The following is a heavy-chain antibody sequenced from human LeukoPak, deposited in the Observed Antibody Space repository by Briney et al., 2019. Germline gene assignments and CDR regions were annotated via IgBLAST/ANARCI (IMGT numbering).Heavy chain of an antibody. D-gene: IGHD5-24*01. CDR1: GYPFTTSW. Sequence: GESLKISCQGFGYPFTTSWIGWVRQLPGKGLEWTAIIYAGNSDAKYSPSFQGQVSISTDRSISTAYLHWSSLKASDTAIHYCAIINHPDGRVYWGQGTLVTVSS. J-gene: IGHJ4*02. CDR3: AIINHPDGRVY. CDR2: IYAGNSDA. V-gene: IGHV5-51*01.